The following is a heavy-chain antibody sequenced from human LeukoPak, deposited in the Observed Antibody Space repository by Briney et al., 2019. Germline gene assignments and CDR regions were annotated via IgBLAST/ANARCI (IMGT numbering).Heavy chain of an antibody. J-gene: IGHJ4*02. CDR3: ANGRSWSSGWYSPGFDY. V-gene: IGHV3-23*01. D-gene: IGHD6-19*01. CDR2: ISGSGGST. Sequence: PGGSLSLSCAVSGFTFSDHFLDWVRQAPGKGLEWVSAISGSGGSTYYADSVKGRFTISRDNSKNTLYLQMNSLRAEDTAVYYCANGRSWSSGWYSPGFDYWGQGTLVTVSS. CDR1: GFTFSDHF.